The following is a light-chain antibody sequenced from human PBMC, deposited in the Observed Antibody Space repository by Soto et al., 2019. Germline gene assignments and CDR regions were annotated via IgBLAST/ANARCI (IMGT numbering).Light chain of an antibody. CDR3: GSWDSSLSAYV. J-gene: IGLJ1*01. V-gene: IGLV1-51*01. CDR1: SSNIGGNS. CDR2: DDD. Sequence: QSVLTQPPSVSAAPGQRVTISCSGSSSNIGGNSVSWYQQLPGTAPKLLIYDDDKRPSGIPDRFSGSKSGTSATLGITGFQTGDEADYYCGSWDSSLSAYVFGTGAKV.